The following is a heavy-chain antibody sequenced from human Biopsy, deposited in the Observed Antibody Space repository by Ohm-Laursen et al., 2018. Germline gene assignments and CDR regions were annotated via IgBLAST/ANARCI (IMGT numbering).Heavy chain of an antibody. CDR1: GDSISASTTSY. J-gene: IGHJ5*02. CDR2: IYNSETT. V-gene: IGHV4-39*01. CDR3: ARHPTGFWFDP. Sequence: SDTLSLTCSVSGDSISASTTSYWAWLRQPPGKGLEWIGSIYNSETTFYNPPLKSRVAISVDTSTNQFSLKVSSVTAADTALYYCARHPTGFWFDPWGHGTLVTVSS.